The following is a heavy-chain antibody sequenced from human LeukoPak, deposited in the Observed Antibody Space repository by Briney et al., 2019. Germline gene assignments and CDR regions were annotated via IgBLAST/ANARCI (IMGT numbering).Heavy chain of an antibody. Sequence: SETLSLTCTVSGGSLSSYYWSWIRQPPGKGLEWIGYIYYSGSTNYNPSLKSRVTISVDTSKNQFSLKLSSVTAADTAVYYCARVRPIAAAGYYYYGMDVWGQGTTVTVSS. V-gene: IGHV4-59*01. CDR3: ARVRPIAAAGYYYYGMDV. CDR1: GGSLSSYY. D-gene: IGHD6-13*01. CDR2: IYYSGST. J-gene: IGHJ6*02.